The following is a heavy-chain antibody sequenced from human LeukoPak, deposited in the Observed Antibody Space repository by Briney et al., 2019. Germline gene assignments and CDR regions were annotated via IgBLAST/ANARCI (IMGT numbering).Heavy chain of an antibody. CDR1: GASISGYY. V-gene: IGHV4-59*01. CDR3: ARGAVTGRYFFDY. CDR2: VYYSGST. J-gene: IGHJ4*02. Sequence: SETLSLTCTVSGASISGYYWSWIRQPPGKGLEWIGYVYYSGSTNYNLSLKSRLVISLDTSKNQFSLKLSSVTAADTAVYYCARGAVTGRYFFDYWGQGILVTVSS. D-gene: IGHD6-19*01.